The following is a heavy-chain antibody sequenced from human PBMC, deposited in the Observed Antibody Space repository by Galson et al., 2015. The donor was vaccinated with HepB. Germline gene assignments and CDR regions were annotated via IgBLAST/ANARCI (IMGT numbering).Heavy chain of an antibody. V-gene: IGHV3-49*03. D-gene: IGHD3-10*01. CDR1: GFTFGDYA. CDR3: TRDRGGSMHYYYGMDV. J-gene: IGHJ6*02. CDR2: IRSKAYGGTT. Sequence: SLRVSCAASGFTFGDYAMSWFRQAPGKGLEWVGFIRSKAYGGTTEYAASVKGRFTISRDDSKSIAYLQMNSLKTEDTAVYYCTRDRGGSMHYYYGMDVWGQGTTVTVSS.